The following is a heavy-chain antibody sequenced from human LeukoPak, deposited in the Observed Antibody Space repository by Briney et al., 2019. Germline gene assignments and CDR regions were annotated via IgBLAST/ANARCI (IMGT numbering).Heavy chain of an antibody. D-gene: IGHD3-22*01. Sequence: PGGSLRLSCAASAFTFSSYWMSWVRQAPGNGLEWVANIDQDGSEKYYVESMKGRFTISRDNAKNSLYLQMNSLRAEDTAVYYCARVSKSSGYPYYFDYWGRGTLVTVSS. CDR2: IDQDGSEK. CDR3: ARVSKSSGYPYYFDY. CDR1: AFTFSSYW. J-gene: IGHJ4*02. V-gene: IGHV3-7*01.